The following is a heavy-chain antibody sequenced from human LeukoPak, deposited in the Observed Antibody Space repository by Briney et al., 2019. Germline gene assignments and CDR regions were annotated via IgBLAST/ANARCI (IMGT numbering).Heavy chain of an antibody. CDR2: IYTSGST. Sequence: PSETLSLTCTVSGGSISSYYWSWIRQPAGKGLEWIGRIYTSGSTNYNPSLKSRVTMSVDTSKNQFSLKLSSVTAADTAVYYCARDQGAYCSSTSCDGWYFDLWGRGTLVTVSS. D-gene: IGHD2-2*01. CDR3: ARDQGAYCSSTSCDGWYFDL. J-gene: IGHJ2*01. V-gene: IGHV4-4*07. CDR1: GGSISSYY.